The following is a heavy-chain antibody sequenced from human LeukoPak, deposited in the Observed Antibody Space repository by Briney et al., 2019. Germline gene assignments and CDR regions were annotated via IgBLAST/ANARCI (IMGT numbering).Heavy chain of an antibody. Sequence: SETLSLTCTVSGGSISSGGYYWSWIRQHPGKGLEWIGYIYYSGSTYYNPSLRSRVTKSVDTSKNQFSLKLSSVTAADTAVYYCARAYDWNGDYFDYWGQGTLVTVSS. J-gene: IGHJ4*02. D-gene: IGHD3-16*01. CDR1: GGSISSGGYY. CDR2: IYYSGST. CDR3: ARAYDWNGDYFDY. V-gene: IGHV4-31*03.